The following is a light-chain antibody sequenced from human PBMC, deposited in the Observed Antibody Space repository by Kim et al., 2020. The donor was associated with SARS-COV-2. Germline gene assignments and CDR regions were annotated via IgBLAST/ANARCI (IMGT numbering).Light chain of an antibody. CDR2: HDS. Sequence: SYELTQPPSVSVSPGQTASITCSGNNSRIKSDNWYQQKPVPAPVLVLYHDSNQPSGFPERFSGSNSRNTATLPISRSEAKAEDEDDYQGGDWGDWV. J-gene: IGLJ3*02. CDR1: NSRIKS. V-gene: IGLV3-1*01. CDR3: QGGDWGDWV.